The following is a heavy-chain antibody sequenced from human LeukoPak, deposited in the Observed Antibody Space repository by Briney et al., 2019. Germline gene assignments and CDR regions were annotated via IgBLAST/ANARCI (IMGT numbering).Heavy chain of an antibody. J-gene: IGHJ1*01. V-gene: IGHV3-23*01. CDR2: ISPSGDIT. D-gene: IGHD3-16*01. CDR3: AKDDDWGRYKH. CDR1: GFTFSSYS. Sequence: GGSLRLSCAASGFTFSSYSMNWVRQAPGKGLEWVSGISPSGDITYYTDSVRGRFTISRDNLKNTLSLQVNSLRAEDTAMYYCAKDDDWGRYKHWGQGTLVTVSS.